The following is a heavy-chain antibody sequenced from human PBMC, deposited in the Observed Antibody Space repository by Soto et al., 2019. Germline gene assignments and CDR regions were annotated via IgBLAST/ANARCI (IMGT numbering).Heavy chain of an antibody. Sequence: QVQLQESGPGLVKPSQTLSLTCTVSGGSISSGGYYWSWIRQHPGKGREWIGYIYYSGSTYYNPSLKSRVTISVDTSKNQFSLKLSSVTAADTAVYYCARERNYDSSGYSYYYGMDVWGQGTTVTVSS. J-gene: IGHJ6*02. CDR3: ARERNYDSSGYSYYYGMDV. D-gene: IGHD3-22*01. CDR1: GGSISSGGYY. V-gene: IGHV4-31*03. CDR2: IYYSGST.